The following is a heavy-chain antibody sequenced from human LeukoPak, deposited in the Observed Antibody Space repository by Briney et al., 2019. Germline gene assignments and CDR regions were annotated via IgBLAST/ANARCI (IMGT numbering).Heavy chain of an antibody. CDR2: INYGGST. J-gene: IGHJ5*02. D-gene: IGHD4-17*01. CDR3: ARGGGGSSTVTTYWFDP. Sequence: SETLSLTCSVSDDSISSNNYYWGWIRQPPGKGLEWIGIINYGGSTYYNPSLRSRVTISVATSQNQVSLKLTSVTAADTAVYYCARGGGGSSTVTTYWFDPWGQGALVTVSS. V-gene: IGHV4-39*02. CDR1: DDSISSNNYY.